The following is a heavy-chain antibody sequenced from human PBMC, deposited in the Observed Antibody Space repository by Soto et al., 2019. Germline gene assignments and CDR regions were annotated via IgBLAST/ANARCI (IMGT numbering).Heavy chain of an antibody. V-gene: IGHV1-69*12. J-gene: IGHJ4*02. CDR3: AFALPEVVAATGGPDY. CDR1: GGTFSSYA. CDR2: IIPIFGTA. Sequence: QVQLVQSGAEVKKPGSSVKVSCKASGGTFSSYAISWVRQAPGQGLEWMGGIIPIFGTANYAQKFQGRVTMTADESTSTAYMELSSLRSEDTAVYYCAFALPEVVAATGGPDYWGQGTLVTVSS. D-gene: IGHD2-15*01.